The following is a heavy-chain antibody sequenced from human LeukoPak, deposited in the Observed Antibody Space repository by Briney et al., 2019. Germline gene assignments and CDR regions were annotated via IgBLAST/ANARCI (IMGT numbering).Heavy chain of an antibody. CDR2: INAGNGNT. CDR1: GYTFTSYA. CDR3: ARVPYYYGSSGYYFDY. V-gene: IGHV1-3*01. D-gene: IGHD3-22*01. Sequence: ASVKVSCKASGYTFTSYAMHWVRQAPGQRLEWMGWINAGNGNTKYSQKFQGRVTITRDTSASTAYMELSRLGSDDTAVYYCARVPYYYGSSGYYFDYWGQGTLVTVSS. J-gene: IGHJ4*02.